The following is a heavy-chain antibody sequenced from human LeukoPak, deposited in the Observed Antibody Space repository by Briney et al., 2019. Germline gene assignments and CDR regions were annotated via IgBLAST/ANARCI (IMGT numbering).Heavy chain of an antibody. V-gene: IGHV3-23*01. CDR1: GFTFNIYT. J-gene: IGHJ4*02. Sequence: PGGSLRLSCAASGFTFNIYTMSWVRQAPGKGLEWVSVISDNGDSTYYADSVKGRFTIFRDNSKNTLYLQMNSLRAEDTAIYYCAKSRGIYDNSGWRTYDYWGQGTLATVSS. D-gene: IGHD6-19*01. CDR3: AKSRGIYDNSGWRTYDY. CDR2: ISDNGDST.